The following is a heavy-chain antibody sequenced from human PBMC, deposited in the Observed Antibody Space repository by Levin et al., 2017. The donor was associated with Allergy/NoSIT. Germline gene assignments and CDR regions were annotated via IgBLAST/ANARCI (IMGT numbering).Heavy chain of an antibody. CDR3: ARDVYPGIAVAGIDY. CDR2: ISYDGSNK. J-gene: IGHJ4*02. D-gene: IGHD6-19*01. CDR1: GFTFRSYA. Sequence: LSLTCAASGFTFRSYAMHWVRQAPGKGLEWVAVISYDGSNKYYADSVKGRFTISRDNSKNTLYLQMNSLRAEDTAVYYCARDVYPGIAVAGIDYWGQGTLVTVSS. V-gene: IGHV3-30-3*01.